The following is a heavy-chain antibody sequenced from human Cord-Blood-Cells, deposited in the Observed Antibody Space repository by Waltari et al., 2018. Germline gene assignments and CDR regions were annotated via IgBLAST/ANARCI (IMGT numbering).Heavy chain of an antibody. CDR2: ISYDGSNK. CDR3: ARAPGSYFDY. CDR1: GCTFSSSA. V-gene: IGHV3-30*01. Sequence: QGQLVESGGGVGQPGRSLRLSCSGSGCTFSSSAIHGVRQAPGKGLEWVAVISYDGSNKYYADSVKRRFTISRDNSKNTLYLQMNSLRAEDTAVYYCARAPGSYFDYWGQGTLVTVSS. J-gene: IGHJ4*02. D-gene: IGHD3-10*01.